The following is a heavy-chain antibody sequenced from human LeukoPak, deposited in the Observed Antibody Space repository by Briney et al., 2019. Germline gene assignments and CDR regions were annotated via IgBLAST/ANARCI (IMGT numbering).Heavy chain of an antibody. J-gene: IGHJ5*02. V-gene: IGHV4-59*01. D-gene: IGHD1-14*01. CDR2: IYYSGST. Sequence: PSETLSLTCTVSGGSISSYYWSWIRQPPGKGLEWIGYIYYSGSTNYNPSLKSRVTISVDTSKNQFSLKLSSVTAADTAVYYCARAGKGTISVPFDPWGQGTLVTVSS. CDR3: ARAGKGTISVPFDP. CDR1: GGSISSYY.